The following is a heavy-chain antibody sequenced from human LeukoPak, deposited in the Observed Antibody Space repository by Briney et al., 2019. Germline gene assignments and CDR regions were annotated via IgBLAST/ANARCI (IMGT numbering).Heavy chain of an antibody. CDR3: AREPRITMIVVEEDI. Sequence: GGSLRLSCVASGFTFSNYWLTWVRQAPGKGLEWVANIKHDGSDQYYLDSVKGRFTISRDNSKNTLYLQMNSLRAEDTAVYYCAREPRITMIVVEEDIWGQGTMVTVSS. CDR2: IKHDGSDQ. J-gene: IGHJ3*02. V-gene: IGHV3-7*01. CDR1: GFTFSNYW. D-gene: IGHD3-22*01.